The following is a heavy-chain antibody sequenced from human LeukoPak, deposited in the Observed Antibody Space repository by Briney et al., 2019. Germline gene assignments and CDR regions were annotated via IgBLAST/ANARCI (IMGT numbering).Heavy chain of an antibody. V-gene: IGHV3-21*01. CDR2: ISSSSSYI. CDR3: ARVPYYYDSSEEY. Sequence: PGGSLRLSCAASGFTFSSYSMNWVRQAPGKGLEWVSSISSSSSYIYYADSVKGRFTISRDNAKNSLYLQMNSLRAEDTAVYYCARVPYYYDSSEEYWGQGTLVTVSS. CDR1: GFTFSSYS. D-gene: IGHD3-22*01. J-gene: IGHJ4*02.